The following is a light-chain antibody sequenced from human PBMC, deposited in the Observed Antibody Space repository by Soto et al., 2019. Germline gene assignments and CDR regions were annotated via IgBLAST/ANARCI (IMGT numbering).Light chain of an antibody. J-gene: IGLJ3*02. Sequence: QSVLTQPPSASGTPGQRVTISCSGSSSNIGSNYVYWYQQLPGTAPKLLIYRNNQRPSGVPDRFSGSKSGTSASLAISGLRSEAEADYYCAAWDDSLSGRVFGAGTKLTLL. CDR3: AAWDDSLSGRV. V-gene: IGLV1-47*01. CDR2: RNN. CDR1: SSNIGSNY.